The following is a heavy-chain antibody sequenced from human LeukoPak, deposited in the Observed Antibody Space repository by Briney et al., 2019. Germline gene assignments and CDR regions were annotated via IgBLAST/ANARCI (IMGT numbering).Heavy chain of an antibody. CDR2: IYSGGST. CDR1: GFTVSSNY. J-gene: IGHJ6*02. CDR3: ARGDCSSTSCYGAYYYAMDV. V-gene: IGHV3-66*01. D-gene: IGHD2-2*01. Sequence: GALRLSCAASGFTVSSNYMSWVRQAPGKGLEWVSVIYSGGSTYYADSVKGRFTISRDNSKNTLFLQINSLRAEDTAVYFCARGDCSSTSCYGAYYYAMDVWGQGTTVTVSS.